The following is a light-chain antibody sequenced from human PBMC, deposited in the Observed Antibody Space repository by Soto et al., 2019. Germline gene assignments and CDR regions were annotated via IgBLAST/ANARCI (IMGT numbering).Light chain of an antibody. Sequence: EIVLTQSPATLSLSPGERATLSCRASQSVNNYLAWYQQMSGQAPRLLIYDASNRATGIPARFSGSGSGTDFTLTISSLEPEDFAVYYCQHRSGFTFGPGTKVDIK. V-gene: IGKV3-11*01. CDR3: QHRSGFT. J-gene: IGKJ3*01. CDR2: DAS. CDR1: QSVNNY.